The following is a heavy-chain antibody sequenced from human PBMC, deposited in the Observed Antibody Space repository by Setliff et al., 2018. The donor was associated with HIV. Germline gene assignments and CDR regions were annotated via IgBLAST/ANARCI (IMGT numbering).Heavy chain of an antibody. V-gene: IGHV1-18*04. CDR2: TSAYNGNT. J-gene: IGHJ4*02. Sequence: GASVKVSCKASGGSFSRNAISWVRQAPGQGLEWMGWTSAYNGNTKYAQKLQGRVTMTTDTPTSTAYMELRSLRSDDTAVYYCARDRTQYYDSSGYTDYWGQGTLVTVSS. CDR3: ARDRTQYYDSSGYTDY. CDR1: GGSFSRNA. D-gene: IGHD3-22*01.